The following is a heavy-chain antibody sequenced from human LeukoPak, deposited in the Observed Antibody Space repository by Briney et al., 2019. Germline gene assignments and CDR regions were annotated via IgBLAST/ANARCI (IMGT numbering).Heavy chain of an antibody. D-gene: IGHD3-9*01. J-gene: IGHJ4*02. Sequence: GGSLRLSCAASGFTFSSYDMTWVRQTPGKGLEWVALISRSGGTTYYADSVKGRFTISRDNSKNTLYLQMNSLRAEDPAGYYCAREGSGYDILTGYYPYYFDYWGQGTLVTVSS. V-gene: IGHV3-23*01. CDR3: AREGSGYDILTGYYPYYFDY. CDR1: GFTFSSYD. CDR2: ISRSGGTT.